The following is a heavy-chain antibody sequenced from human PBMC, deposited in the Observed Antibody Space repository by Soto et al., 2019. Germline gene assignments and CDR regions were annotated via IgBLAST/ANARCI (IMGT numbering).Heavy chain of an antibody. V-gene: IGHV4-39*01. Sequence: PSETLSLTCIVSGGSLSSSSYYWGWILQPPGKGLEWIGSIYYSGSTYYNPSLKSRVTISVDTSKNQFSLKLSSVTAADTAVVYCARHRARNWFDPWGQGTLVTVSS. CDR2: IYYSGST. CDR3: ARHRARNWFDP. CDR1: GGSLSSSSYY. J-gene: IGHJ5*02. D-gene: IGHD6-6*01.